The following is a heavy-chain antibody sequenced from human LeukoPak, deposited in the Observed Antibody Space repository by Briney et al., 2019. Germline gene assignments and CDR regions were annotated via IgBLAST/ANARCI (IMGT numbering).Heavy chain of an antibody. CDR3: ARTRGAAVNFDY. J-gene: IGHJ4*02. CDR1: GGPISSYY. Sequence: SETLSLTCSVSGGPISSYYWNWIRQPPGKGLEWIGYIYYTGSTNYNPSLKSRVTISVDTSKNQFSLSLTSVTAADTAVYYCARTRGAAVNFDYWGQGTLVTVSS. D-gene: IGHD6-13*01. CDR2: IYYTGST. V-gene: IGHV4-59*01.